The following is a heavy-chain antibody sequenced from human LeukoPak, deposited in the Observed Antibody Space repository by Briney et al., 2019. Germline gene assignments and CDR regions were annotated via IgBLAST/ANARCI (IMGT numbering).Heavy chain of an antibody. CDR3: ARELTSSSWYGMGS. CDR1: GFTFSDYY. J-gene: IGHJ5*02. Sequence: GGSLRLSCAASGFTFSDYYMSWIRQAPGKGLEWVSYISSSGGTIYYADSVKGRFTISRDNAKKSLYLQMNSLRAEDTAVYYCARELTSSSWYGMGSWGQGTLVTVSS. CDR2: ISSSGGTI. D-gene: IGHD6-13*01. V-gene: IGHV3-11*01.